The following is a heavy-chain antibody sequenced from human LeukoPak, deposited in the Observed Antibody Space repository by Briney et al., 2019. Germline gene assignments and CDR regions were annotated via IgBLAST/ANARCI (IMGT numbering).Heavy chain of an antibody. Sequence: ASVKVSCKASGYTFTSYYMHWVRQAPGQGLEWMGWINPNSGGTNYAQKFQGRVTMTRDTSISTAYMELSRLRSDDTAVYYCASSVLMVYPRGYWGQGTLVTVSS. V-gene: IGHV1-2*02. CDR1: GYTFTSYY. CDR3: ASSVLMVYPRGY. D-gene: IGHD2-8*01. J-gene: IGHJ4*02. CDR2: INPNSGGT.